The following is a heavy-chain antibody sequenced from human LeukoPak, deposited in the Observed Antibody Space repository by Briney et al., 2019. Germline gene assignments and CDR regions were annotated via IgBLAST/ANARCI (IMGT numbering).Heavy chain of an antibody. CDR3: ARGEWEPILDAFDI. CDR2: IYYSGST. Sequence: SETLSLTCTVSGGSISSYYWGWIRQPPGKGLEWIGSIYYSGSTYYNPSLKSRVTISVDTSKNQFSLKLSSVTAADTAVYYCARGEWEPILDAFDIWGQGTMVTVSS. D-gene: IGHD1-26*01. CDR1: GGSISSYY. J-gene: IGHJ3*02. V-gene: IGHV4-39*07.